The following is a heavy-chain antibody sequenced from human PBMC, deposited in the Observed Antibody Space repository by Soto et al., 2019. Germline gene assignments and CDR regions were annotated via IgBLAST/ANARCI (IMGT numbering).Heavy chain of an antibody. J-gene: IGHJ6*03. CDR1: GDSVSSNSAA. V-gene: IGHV6-1*01. CDR2: TYYRSKWYN. D-gene: IGHD3-3*01. CDR3: ARSGVLRWVEWSGVYYYYMDV. Sequence: SQTLSLTCALSGDSVSSNSAAWNWIRQSPSRGLEWLGRTYYRSKWYNDYAVSVKSRITINPDTSKNQFSLQLNSVTPEDTAVYYCARSGVLRWVEWSGVYYYYMDVWGKGTTVTVSS.